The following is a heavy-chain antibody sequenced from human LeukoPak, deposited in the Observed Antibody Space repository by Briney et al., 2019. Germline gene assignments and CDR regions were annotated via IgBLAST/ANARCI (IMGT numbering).Heavy chain of an antibody. CDR3: AREHLRSGGSVGY. D-gene: IGHD1-26*01. Sequence: GASVKVSCKAYGYTFTNYYMHWVRQAPGQGLEWMGWINPNSGGTNYAQKFQGRVTMTRDTSISTAYMELSRLRSDDTAVYYCAREHLRSGGSVGYWGQGTLVTVSS. CDR1: GYTFTNYY. CDR2: INPNSGGT. J-gene: IGHJ4*02. V-gene: IGHV1-2*02.